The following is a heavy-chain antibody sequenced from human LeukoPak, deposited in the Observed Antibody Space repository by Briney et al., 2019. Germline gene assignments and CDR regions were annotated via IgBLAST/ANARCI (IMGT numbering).Heavy chain of an antibody. CDR1: GGSISSSY. J-gene: IGHJ4*02. D-gene: IGHD3-22*01. CDR3: ARGDYDSSGYYFDY. CDR2: IYSSGST. V-gene: IGHV4-4*07. Sequence: SETLSLTCTVSGGSISSSYCSWIRQPAGKGLEWIGRIYSSGSTNYNPSLKSRVTMSVDTSKNQFSLKMSSVTAADTAVYYCARGDYDSSGYYFDYWGQGTLVTVSS.